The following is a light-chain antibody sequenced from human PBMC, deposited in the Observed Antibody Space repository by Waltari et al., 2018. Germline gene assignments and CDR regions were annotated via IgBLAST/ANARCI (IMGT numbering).Light chain of an antibody. J-gene: IGLJ2*01. V-gene: IGLV1-47*01. CDR1: SSNIGSNY. CDR2: RNT. CDR3: AAWDDSLSGVV. Sequence: QSVLTQPPSASGTPGQRVTIPCSGSSSNIGSNYVYWYQQLPGTAPKLLIYRNTQRPSGVPDRFSGSKSGTSASLAISGLRSEDEADYYCAAWDDSLSGVVFGGGTKLTVL.